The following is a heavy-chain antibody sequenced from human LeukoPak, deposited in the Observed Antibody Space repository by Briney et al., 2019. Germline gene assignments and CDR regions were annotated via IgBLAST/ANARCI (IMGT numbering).Heavy chain of an antibody. V-gene: IGHV3-30*18. D-gene: IGHD2-21*02. CDR1: GFTFSSYG. CDR2: ISYDGSNK. J-gene: IGHJ5*02. Sequence: PGRSLRLSCAASGFTFSSYGMHWVRQAPGKGLEWVAVISYDGSNKYYADSVKGRFTISRDNSKNTLYLQMNSLRAEDTAVYYCAKAGPGGVVTPNWFDPWGQGTLVTVSS. CDR3: AKAGPGGVVTPNWFDP.